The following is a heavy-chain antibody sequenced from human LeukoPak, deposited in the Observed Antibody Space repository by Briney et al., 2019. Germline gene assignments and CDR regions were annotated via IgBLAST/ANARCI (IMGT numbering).Heavy chain of an antibody. CDR1: GGSISSYY. CDR3: ARGIAVADPYFDY. J-gene: IGHJ4*02. CDR2: IYYSGST. Sequence: SETLSLTCTVSGGSISSYYWSWIRQPPGKGLEWIGYIYYSGSTNYNPSLRSRVTISVDTSKNQFSLKLSSVTAADTAVYYCARGIAVADPYFDYWGQGTLVTVSS. D-gene: IGHD6-19*01. V-gene: IGHV4-59*01.